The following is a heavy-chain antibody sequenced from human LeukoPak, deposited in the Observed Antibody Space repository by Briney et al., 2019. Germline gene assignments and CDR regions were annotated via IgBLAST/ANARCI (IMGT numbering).Heavy chain of an antibody. CDR3: AKGSTTGTTRGSFDP. CDR2: ISGGGGNT. D-gene: IGHD1-1*01. V-gene: IGHV3-23*01. J-gene: IGHJ5*02. CDR1: GSTVSTYA. Sequence: GGSLRLSCLASGSTVSTYAMSWVRQAPGKGLEWVSGISGGGGNTYCADSVKGRFTISKDNSKNTLSLQMNSLRAEDTAVYYCAKGSTTGTTRGSFDPWGQGALVTVSS.